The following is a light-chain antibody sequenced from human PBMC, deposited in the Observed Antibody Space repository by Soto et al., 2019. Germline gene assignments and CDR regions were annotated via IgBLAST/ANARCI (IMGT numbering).Light chain of an antibody. J-gene: IGKJ5*01. CDR3: LQSIQLPRA. V-gene: IGKV2D-29*02. Sequence: DVVMTQTPLSLSVTPGQPASISYKSSQSLLHSDGKTYLYWYLQKPGQSPQLLMYEVSNRFSGVPDRFSGSGSGTDFTLKISRVEAEDVGFYYCLQSIQLPRAFGQGTRLEIK. CDR2: EVS. CDR1: QSLLHSDGKTY.